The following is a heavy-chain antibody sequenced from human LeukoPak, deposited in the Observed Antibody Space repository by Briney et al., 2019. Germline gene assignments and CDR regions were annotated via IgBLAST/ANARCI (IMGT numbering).Heavy chain of an antibody. D-gene: IGHD3-22*01. CDR2: ISAYNGNT. V-gene: IGHV1-18*01. CDR3: ARDWGTPLYYYDSSGLLI. CDR1: GYTFTSYG. J-gene: IGHJ3*02. Sequence: GASVKVSCKASGYTFTSYGISWVRQAPGQGLEWMGWISAYNGNTNYAQKLQGRVTMTTDTSTSTAYMELRSLRSDDTAVYYCARDWGTPLYYYDSSGLLIWGQGTMVTVSS.